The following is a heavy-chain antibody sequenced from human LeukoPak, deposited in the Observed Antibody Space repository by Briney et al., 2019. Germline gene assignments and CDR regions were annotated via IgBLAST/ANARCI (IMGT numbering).Heavy chain of an antibody. D-gene: IGHD3-22*01. CDR2: ISGSGGST. Sequence: PGGSMRLSCAASGFTFSSYAMSWVRQAPGKGLEWVSAISGSGGSTYYADSVKGRFTISRDNSKNTLYLQMNSLRAEDTAVYYCAKDAPNYYDSSGPFEYWGQGTLVTVSS. V-gene: IGHV3-23*01. CDR1: GFTFSSYA. CDR3: AKDAPNYYDSSGPFEY. J-gene: IGHJ4*02.